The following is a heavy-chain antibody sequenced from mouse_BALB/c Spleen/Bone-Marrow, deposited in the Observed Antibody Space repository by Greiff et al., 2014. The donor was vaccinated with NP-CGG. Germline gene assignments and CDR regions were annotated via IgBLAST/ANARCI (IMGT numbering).Heavy chain of an antibody. J-gene: IGHJ3*01. V-gene: IGHV1-55*01. CDR1: GYNFTSYW. D-gene: IGHD3-1*01. CDR3: ARFSQLGLFAY. CDR2: IYPGSGST. Sequence: VQLQQSGAELVKPGTSVKLSCKASGYNFTSYWINWVKLRPGQGLEWIGDIYPGSGSTNYNEKFKSKATLTVATSSSTAYMQLSSLASEDSALYYCARFSQLGLFAYWGQGTLVTVSA.